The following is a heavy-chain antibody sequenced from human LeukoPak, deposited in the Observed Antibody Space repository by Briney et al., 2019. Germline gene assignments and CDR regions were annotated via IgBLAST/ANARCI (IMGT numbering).Heavy chain of an antibody. V-gene: IGHV3-73*01. CDR3: TRRVSYYGSGSPSYYYYYYMDV. CDR1: GFTFSTYA. Sequence: GGSLRLSCGASGFTFSTYAMNWVRQAPGKGLEWVGRIRSKANSYATAYAASVKGRFTISRDDSKNTAYLQMNSLKTEDTAVYYCTRRVSYYGSGSPSYYYYYYMDVWGKGTTVTVSS. J-gene: IGHJ6*03. CDR2: IRSKANSYAT. D-gene: IGHD3-10*01.